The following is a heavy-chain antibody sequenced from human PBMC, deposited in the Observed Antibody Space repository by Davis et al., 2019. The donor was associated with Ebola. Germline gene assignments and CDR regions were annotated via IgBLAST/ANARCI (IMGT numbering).Heavy chain of an antibody. CDR1: GGTFSSYA. CDR2: ISAYNGNT. Sequence: ASVKVSCKASGGTFSSYAISWVQQAPGQGLEWMGWISAYNGNTNYAQKLQGRVTMTTDTSRSTAYMELRSLRSDDTAVYYCAREAGATTRIYDSWGQGTLVTVSS. V-gene: IGHV1-18*01. CDR3: AREAGATTRIYDS. J-gene: IGHJ5*01. D-gene: IGHD1-26*01.